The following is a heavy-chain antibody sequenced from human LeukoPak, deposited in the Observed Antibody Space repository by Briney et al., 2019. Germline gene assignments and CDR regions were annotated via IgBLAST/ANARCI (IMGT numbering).Heavy chain of an antibody. D-gene: IGHD2-21*02. CDR2: ISHSGSP. V-gene: IGHV4-38-2*02. CDR3: ARDPVVPATSMQFDWYFDL. CDR1: GYSISSGYY. J-gene: IGHJ2*01. Sequence: SETLSLTCTVSGYSISSGYYWGWIRQPPGKGLEWIGSISHSGSPYYNPSLKSRVTISVHTSKNQFSLKLSSVTAADTAVYYCARDPVVPATSMQFDWYFDLWGRGTLVTVSS.